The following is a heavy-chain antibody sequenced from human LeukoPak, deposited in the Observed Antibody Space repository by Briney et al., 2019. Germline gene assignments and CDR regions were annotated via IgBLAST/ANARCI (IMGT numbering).Heavy chain of an antibody. J-gene: IGHJ4*02. CDR3: ARDYFDSGGYYEGDY. CDR1: GFNFSNYG. CDR2: ITSSSDI. V-gene: IGHV3-21*01. Sequence: GGSLRLSCAASGFNFSNYGMNWVRQAPGKGLEWVSYITSSSDIYYADSVKGRFTISRDNAKNSLYLQMNSLRAEDTAVYYCARDYFDSGGYYEGDYWGQGTLVTVSS. D-gene: IGHD3-22*01.